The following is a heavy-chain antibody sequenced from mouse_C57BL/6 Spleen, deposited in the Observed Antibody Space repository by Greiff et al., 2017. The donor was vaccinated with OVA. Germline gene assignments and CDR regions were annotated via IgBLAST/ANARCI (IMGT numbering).Heavy chain of an antibody. CDR3: ARWANWDYFDY. J-gene: IGHJ2*01. CDR2: IHPNSGST. Sequence: VQLQQSGAELVKPGASVKLSCKASGYTFTSYWMHWVKQRPGQGLEWIGMIHPNSGSTNYNEKFKSKATLTVDKSSSTAYMQLSSLTSEDSAVYYCARWANWDYFDYWGQGTTLTVSS. CDR1: GYTFTSYW. D-gene: IGHD4-1*01. V-gene: IGHV1-64*01.